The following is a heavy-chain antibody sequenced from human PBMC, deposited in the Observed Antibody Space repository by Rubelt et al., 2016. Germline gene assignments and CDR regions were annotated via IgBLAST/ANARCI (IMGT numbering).Heavy chain of an antibody. CDR3: ARRQQLGPFDY. Sequence: QVQLVQSGAEVKKPGSSVMVSCKASGGTFRSYAISWVRQATGQGLEWMGGIIPIFGTATYAQKFQGRVTIMADESTSTSYMGLSSLRSEDTAVYYCARRQQLGPFDYWGQGTLVTVSS. D-gene: IGHD6-13*01. CDR2: IIPIFGTA. J-gene: IGHJ4*02. V-gene: IGHV1-69*01. CDR1: GGTFRSYA.